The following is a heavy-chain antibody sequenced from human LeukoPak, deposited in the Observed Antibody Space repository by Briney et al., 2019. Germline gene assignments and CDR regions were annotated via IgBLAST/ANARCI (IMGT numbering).Heavy chain of an antibody. J-gene: IGHJ6*04. CDR3: ARETAETTVTTWRYYHGMDV. V-gene: IGHV4-30-4*01. CDR2: IYYSGST. CDR1: GGSISSGDYY. D-gene: IGHD4-17*01. Sequence: SETLSLTCTVSGGSISSGDYYWSWIRQPPGKGLEWIGYIYYSGSTYYNPSLKSRVTISVDTSKNQFSLKLSSVTAADTAVYYCARETAETTVTTWRYYHGMDVWGKGTTVTVSS.